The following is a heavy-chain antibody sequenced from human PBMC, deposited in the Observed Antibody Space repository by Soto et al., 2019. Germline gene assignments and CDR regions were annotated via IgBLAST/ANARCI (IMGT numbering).Heavy chain of an antibody. Sequence: PGGSLRLSCAASGFTFSSYAMHWVRQAPGKGLEWVAVISYDGSNKYYADSVKGRFTISRDNSKNTLYLQMNSLRAEDTAVYYCARDNWAYCSGGSCQTGFDYWGQGT. D-gene: IGHD2-15*01. J-gene: IGHJ4*02. CDR3: ARDNWAYCSGGSCQTGFDY. V-gene: IGHV3-30-3*01. CDR2: ISYDGSNK. CDR1: GFTFSSYA.